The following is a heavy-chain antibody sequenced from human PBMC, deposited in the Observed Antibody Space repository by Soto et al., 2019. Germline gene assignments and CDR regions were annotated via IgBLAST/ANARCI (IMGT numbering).Heavy chain of an antibody. CDR3: ARVIKQLVPAAAEYFQH. Sequence: QVQLVQSGAEVKKPGSSVKVSCKASGGTFSSYAISWVRQAPGQGLEWMGGIIPIFGTANYAQKFQGRVPITADEATSTAYMELSSLRSEDTAVYYCARVIKQLVPAAAEYFQHWGQGTLVTVSS. V-gene: IGHV1-69*01. D-gene: IGHD6-6*01. J-gene: IGHJ1*01. CDR2: IIPIFGTA. CDR1: GGTFSSYA.